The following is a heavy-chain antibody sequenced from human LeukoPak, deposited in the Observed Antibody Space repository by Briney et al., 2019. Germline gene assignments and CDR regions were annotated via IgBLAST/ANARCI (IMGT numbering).Heavy chain of an antibody. CDR2: IYSGGST. J-gene: IGHJ4*02. D-gene: IGHD3-10*01. CDR3: AKVAKYYYGSETYYFFEH. CDR1: GFTVSSNY. V-gene: IGHV3-53*01. Sequence: GVLRLSCAASGFTVSSNYMSWVRQAPGKGLEWVSVIYSGGSTYYADSVKGRFTISRDNAKNSLYLQMNSLRVEDTAVYYCAKVAKYYYGSETYYFFEHWGQGTPVTASS.